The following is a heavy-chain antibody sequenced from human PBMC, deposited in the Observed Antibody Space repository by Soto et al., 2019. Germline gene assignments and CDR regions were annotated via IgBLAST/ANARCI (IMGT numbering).Heavy chain of an antibody. Sequence: QVQLVQSGAEVKKPGSSVKVSCKASGGTFSSFAISWVRQAPGPGLEWMGGIIPILGTANYAQKFQGRVTITADESTSTAYMELSSLRAEDTAVYYCASSGSYRHSYGMDVWGQGTTVTVSS. V-gene: IGHV1-69*01. CDR1: GGTFSSFA. CDR2: IIPILGTA. D-gene: IGHD1-26*01. CDR3: ASSGSYRHSYGMDV. J-gene: IGHJ6*02.